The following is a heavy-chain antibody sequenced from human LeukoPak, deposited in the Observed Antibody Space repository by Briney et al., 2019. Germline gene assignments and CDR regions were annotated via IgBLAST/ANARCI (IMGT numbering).Heavy chain of an antibody. CDR2: ISYDGSNK. Sequence: GGSLRLSCAASGFTFSSYAMHWVRQAPGKGLEWVAVISYDGSNKYYADSVKGRFTISRDNSKNTLYLQMNSLRAEDTAVYYCARSYYDSSGYYAYLDYWGQGTLVTVSS. J-gene: IGHJ4*02. D-gene: IGHD3-22*01. CDR3: ARSYYDSSGYYAYLDY. V-gene: IGHV3-30-3*01. CDR1: GFTFSSYA.